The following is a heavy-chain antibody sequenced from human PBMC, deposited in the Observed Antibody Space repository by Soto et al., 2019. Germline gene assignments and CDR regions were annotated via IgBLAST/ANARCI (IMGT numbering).Heavy chain of an antibody. CDR2: IWYDGSNK. Sequence: QVQLVESGGGVIQPGRSLRLYCAASGFIFSSYGMHWVRQAPGKGLEWVAVIWYDGSNKYYADSVKGRFTISRDNSKNTLYLQMNSLRAEETGVYYCAREERYAFDIWGQGTMVTVSS. J-gene: IGHJ3*02. CDR1: GFIFSSYG. D-gene: IGHD1-1*01. V-gene: IGHV3-33*01. CDR3: AREERYAFDI.